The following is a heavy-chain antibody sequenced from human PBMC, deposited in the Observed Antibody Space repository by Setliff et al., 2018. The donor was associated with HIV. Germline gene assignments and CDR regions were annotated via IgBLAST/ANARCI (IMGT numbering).Heavy chain of an antibody. CDR1: GYTFTTYS. J-gene: IGHJ6*03. Sequence: GASVKVSCKASGYTFTTYSIHWVRQAPGQSLEWMGWINVGKGDTKYSQELQGRITITTDTSANTAYMELTRLKSDDTAVYYCARDRTPQNWGSRGFYYMDVWGKGTTVTVSS. CDR3: ARDRTPQNWGSRGFYYMDV. CDR2: INVGKGDT. V-gene: IGHV1-3*01. D-gene: IGHD7-27*01.